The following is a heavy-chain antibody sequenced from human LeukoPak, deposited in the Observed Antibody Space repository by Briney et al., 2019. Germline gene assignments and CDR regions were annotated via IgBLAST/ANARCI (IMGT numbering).Heavy chain of an antibody. CDR3: ARALSLWFGGFNYYYMDV. CDR1: GGSISSDY. D-gene: IGHD3-10*01. J-gene: IGHJ6*03. Sequence: SETLSLTCTVSGGSISSDYWSWIRQPAGKGLEWIGRIYTSGSTNYNPSLKSRVTMSVDTSKNQFSLKLSSVTAADTAVYYCARALSLWFGGFNYYYMDVWGKGTTVTVSS. V-gene: IGHV4-4*07. CDR2: IYTSGST.